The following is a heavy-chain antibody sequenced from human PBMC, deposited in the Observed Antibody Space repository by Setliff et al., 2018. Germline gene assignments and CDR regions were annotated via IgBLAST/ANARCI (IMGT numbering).Heavy chain of an antibody. CDR3: AKDSSGWPRSLISYFQH. J-gene: IGHJ1*01. CDR2: ISGSGGST. CDR1: GFTFSSYA. Sequence: GGSLRLSCGASGFTFSSYAMSWVRQAPGKGLEWVSAISGSGGSTYYADSVKGRFTISRDNSKNTLYLQMNSLRAEDTAVYYCAKDSSGWPRSLISYFQHWGQGTLVTVSS. V-gene: IGHV3-23*01. D-gene: IGHD6-19*01.